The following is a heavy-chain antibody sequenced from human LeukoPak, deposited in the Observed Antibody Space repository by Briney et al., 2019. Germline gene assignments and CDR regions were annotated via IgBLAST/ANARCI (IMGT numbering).Heavy chain of an antibody. CDR3: ARDKRYCTSGRCWGVQFGP. CDR2: IYRGGDT. CDR1: GFTLSTNY. J-gene: IGHJ5*02. D-gene: IGHD2-8*01. V-gene: IGHV3-66*01. Sequence: PGGSLTLSCVASGFTLSTNYMSWVRQAPGKGPEWISFIYRGGDTYYADSVKGRFTISRDNSKNTLYLQMNAVRAEDTAVYYCARDKRYCTSGRCWGVQFGPWGQGTLVTVSS.